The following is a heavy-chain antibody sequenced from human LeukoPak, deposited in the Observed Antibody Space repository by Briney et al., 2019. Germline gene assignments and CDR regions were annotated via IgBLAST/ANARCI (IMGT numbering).Heavy chain of an antibody. CDR2: IMPLFGTA. CDR3: ARDVHGDYGSGWFDP. D-gene: IGHD4-17*01. V-gene: IGHV1-69*05. CDR1: GGTFTNSA. Sequence: GASVKVSCKTSGGTFTNSAISWVRQAPGQGLERLGGIMPLFGTAGYAQKFQGRVTITKDESTRPVYLELTSLTSDDTAVYYCARDVHGDYGSGWFDPWGQGTLVSVSS. J-gene: IGHJ5*02.